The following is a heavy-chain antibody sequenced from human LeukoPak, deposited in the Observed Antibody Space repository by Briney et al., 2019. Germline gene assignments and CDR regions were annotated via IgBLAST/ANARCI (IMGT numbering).Heavy chain of an antibody. J-gene: IGHJ4*02. Sequence: PGGSLRVSCAASGITFSSYEMNWVRQAPGKGLEWVSYISSSGRTIYYADSVKGRFTISRDNAKNTVYLEMNNLRAEDTAVYYCAAVVAATPYWGQGTLVTVSS. CDR3: AAVVAATPY. CDR2: ISSSGRTI. CDR1: GITFSSYE. D-gene: IGHD5-12*01. V-gene: IGHV3-48*03.